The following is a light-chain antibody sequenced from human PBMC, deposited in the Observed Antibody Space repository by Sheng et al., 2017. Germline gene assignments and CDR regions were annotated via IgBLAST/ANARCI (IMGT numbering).Light chain of an antibody. Sequence: DIQMTQSPSSLSASVGDRVTITCQASQDISNYLNWYQQKPGKAPKLLIYDASNLETGVPSRFSGSGSGTDFTFTISSLQPEDIATYYCQQYDNLLTFGQGTKLEDQT. CDR1: QDISNY. CDR3: QQYDNLLT. V-gene: IGKV1-33*01. J-gene: IGKJ2*01. CDR2: DAS.